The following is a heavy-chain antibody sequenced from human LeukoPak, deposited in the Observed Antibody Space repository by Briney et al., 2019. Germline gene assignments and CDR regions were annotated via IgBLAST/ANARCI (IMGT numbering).Heavy chain of an antibody. CDR3: ARERTSYAYGLGVGY. CDR2: IKQDGSER. J-gene: IGHJ4*02. V-gene: IGHV3-7*01. Sequence: PGGSLRLSCAASGFNFNTYWMSWVRQAPGKGLEWLANIKQDGSERYYVDSVKGRFTISRDNAKNSLYLQMNSLRAEDTAVYYCARERTSYAYGLGVGYWGQGTLVTVSS. CDR1: GFNFNTYW. D-gene: IGHD3-16*01.